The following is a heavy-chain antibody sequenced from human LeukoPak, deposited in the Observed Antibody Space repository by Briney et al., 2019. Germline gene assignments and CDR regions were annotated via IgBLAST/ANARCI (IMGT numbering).Heavy chain of an antibody. CDR3: ARRSSGYSGSSNYYYIDV. CDR2: IDHSGST. J-gene: IGHJ6*03. Sequence: PSETLSLTCAVYGGSFSAYYWTWIRQPPGKGLEWIGEIDHSGSTDYSPSLKSRVTISVDTSKNQFSLKLSSVTAADTALYYCARRSSGYSGSSNYYYIDVWGKGTTVTVSS. V-gene: IGHV4-34*01. D-gene: IGHD3-22*01. CDR1: GGSFSAYY.